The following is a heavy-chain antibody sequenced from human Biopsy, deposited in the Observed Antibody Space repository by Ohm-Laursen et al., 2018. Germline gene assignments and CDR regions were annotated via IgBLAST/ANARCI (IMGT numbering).Heavy chain of an antibody. CDR1: GGSFTGHY. V-gene: IGHV4-59*11. CDR2: ISYTGYT. Sequence: SETLSLTCTVSGGSFTGHYWSWIRQPPGKGLVWIGHISYTGYTSYNASLKSRVTISVDTSRNHFSLRLSSLTAADTAVYYCARGSNDSGGLYFPRWGQGTLLTVSS. CDR3: ARGSNDSGGLYFPR. J-gene: IGHJ4*02. D-gene: IGHD4-23*01.